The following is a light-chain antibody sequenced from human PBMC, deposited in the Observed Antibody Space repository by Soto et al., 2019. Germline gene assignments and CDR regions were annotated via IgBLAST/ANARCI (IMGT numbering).Light chain of an antibody. V-gene: IGLV2-14*01. Sequence: QSALTQPASVSGSPGQSITISCTGTSSDVGGHNYVSWYQHYPGKAPKLMIYEVSKRPSGVSSRFSGSKSGNTASLTISGLQAEDEADYYCSSYTAATHVVFGGGTKLTVL. CDR2: EVS. J-gene: IGLJ2*01. CDR1: SSDVGGHNY. CDR3: SSYTAATHVV.